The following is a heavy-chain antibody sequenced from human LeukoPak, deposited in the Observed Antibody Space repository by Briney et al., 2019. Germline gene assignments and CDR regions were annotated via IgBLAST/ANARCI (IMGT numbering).Heavy chain of an antibody. V-gene: IGHV4-34*01. CDR3: ARGGYYESSGYYPYYFDY. CDR1: GGSFIGYY. Sequence: NTSETLSLTWAVYGGSFIGYYWSWIRQPPGKGLEWIGEINHSGSTNYNPSLKSRVTISVDTSKNQFSLKLSSVTAADTAVYYCARGGYYESSGYYPYYFDYWGQGTLVTVSS. CDR2: INHSGST. J-gene: IGHJ4*02. D-gene: IGHD3-22*01.